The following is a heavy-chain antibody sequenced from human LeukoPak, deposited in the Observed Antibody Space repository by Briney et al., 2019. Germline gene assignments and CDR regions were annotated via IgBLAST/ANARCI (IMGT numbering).Heavy chain of an antibody. D-gene: IGHD5-24*01. CDR2: IIPIFGTA. J-gene: IGHJ3*02. V-gene: IGHV1-69*13. CDR3: ARGEMATIEDAFDI. CDR1: GGTFSSYA. Sequence: SVKVSCKASGGTFSSYAISWVRQAPGQGLEWTGGIIPIFGTANYAQKFQGRVTITADESTSTAYMELSSLRSEDTAVYYCARGEMATIEDAFDIWGQGTMVTVSS.